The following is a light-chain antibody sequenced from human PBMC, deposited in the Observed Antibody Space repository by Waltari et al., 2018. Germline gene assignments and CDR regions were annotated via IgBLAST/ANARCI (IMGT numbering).Light chain of an antibody. J-gene: IGLJ3*02. V-gene: IGLV1-47*01. CDR1: SSNIGGNF. Sequence: SVLTQPPSASGTPGQTVTIPCSGSSSNIGGNFVYWYQQLPGMAPQLLIYKNTHRPSGVPGRFSGTKSGTSASLAISGLRSDDEAEYYCAAWDDNLTGPLCGGGTKVTVL. CDR3: AAWDDNLTGPL. CDR2: KNT.